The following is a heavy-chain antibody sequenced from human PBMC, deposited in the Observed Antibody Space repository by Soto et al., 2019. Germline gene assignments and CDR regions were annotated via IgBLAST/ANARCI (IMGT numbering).Heavy chain of an antibody. D-gene: IGHD1-26*01. V-gene: IGHV4-4*02. J-gene: IGHJ4*02. CDR2: IAHDGNT. CDR1: GCAITTSFL. CDR3: AGGRDYDY. Sequence: VQLTESGTGLVRPSGTLSLTCDVSGCAITTSFLWTWVRQFPRGGLAWIGEIAHDGNTNYNPSLSGRVTMSVDLSNSQFSLNVASVNAADTAVYFCAGGRDYDYWGQGTLVTVSS.